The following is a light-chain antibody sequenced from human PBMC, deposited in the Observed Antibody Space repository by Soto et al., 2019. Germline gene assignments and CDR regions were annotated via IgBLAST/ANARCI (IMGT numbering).Light chain of an antibody. Sequence: EIVLTQSPDTLSLSPGERATLSCRASQSVSASYLAWYQHKPGQAPRLLMYGASRRATGIPDRFSGSGSGTDFTLTISRLEPEDFVVYFCQQYGRSPLTFGGGTKVEIK. V-gene: IGKV3-20*01. CDR1: QSVSASY. CDR2: GAS. CDR3: QQYGRSPLT. J-gene: IGKJ4*01.